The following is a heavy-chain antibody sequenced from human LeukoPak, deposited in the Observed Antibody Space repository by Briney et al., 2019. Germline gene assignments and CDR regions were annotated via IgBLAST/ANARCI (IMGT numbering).Heavy chain of an antibody. V-gene: IGHV5-51*01. CDR2: IYPGDPDT. CDR3: ARLYYYDSSGYYPRPGAIDY. D-gene: IGHD3-22*01. J-gene: IGHJ4*02. CDR1: GYSFTSYW. Sequence: GESLKISCKGSGYSFTSYWIGWVSQMPGKGLEWMGIIYPGDPDTRYSPSFQGQVTISADKSISTAYLQWSSLKASDTAMYYCARLYYYDSSGYYPRPGAIDYWGQGTLVTVSS.